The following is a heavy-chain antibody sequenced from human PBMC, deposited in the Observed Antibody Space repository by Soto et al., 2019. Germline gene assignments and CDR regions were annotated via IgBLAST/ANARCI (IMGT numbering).Heavy chain of an antibody. V-gene: IGHV3-15*01. CDR2: IKSKTDGGTI. D-gene: IGHD3-3*01. J-gene: IGHJ6*02. CDR1: GFTFSNAW. Sequence: GGSLRLSCAASGFTFSNAWMSWVRQAPGKGLEWVGRIKSKTDGGTIDYAAPVKGRFTISRDDSKKTLYLQMNSLKTEDTAVYYCTTAHRYYDFWSGARDFYYYGMDVWGQGTTVTVSS. CDR3: TTAHRYYDFWSGARDFYYYGMDV.